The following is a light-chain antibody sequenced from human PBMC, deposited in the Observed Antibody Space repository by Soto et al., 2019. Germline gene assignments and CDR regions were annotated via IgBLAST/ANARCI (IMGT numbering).Light chain of an antibody. CDR2: GAS. V-gene: IGKV1-39*01. Sequence: DIQMTQSPSSLSASVGDRVTITCRASQTITSYLNWYHQKPGKAPKPLIYGASKLQSGVPSRFSGSGSGTDFTLTISSLQPEDFATYYCQQSHSPPNTFGQGTKVDIK. CDR3: QQSHSPPNT. J-gene: IGKJ1*01. CDR1: QTITSY.